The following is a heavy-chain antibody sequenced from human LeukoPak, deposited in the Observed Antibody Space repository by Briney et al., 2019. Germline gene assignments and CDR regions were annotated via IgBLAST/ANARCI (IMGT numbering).Heavy chain of an antibody. CDR3: ARVRIAARPDYYFDY. CDR2: AYNGNT. J-gene: IGHJ4*02. V-gene: IGHV1-18*01. D-gene: IGHD6-6*01. Sequence: AYNGNTNYAQKLQGRVTMTTDTSTSTAYMELRSLRSDDTAVYYCARVRIAARPDYYFDYWGQGTLVTVSS.